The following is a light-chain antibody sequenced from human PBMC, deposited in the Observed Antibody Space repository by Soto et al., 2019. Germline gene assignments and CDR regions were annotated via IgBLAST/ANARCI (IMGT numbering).Light chain of an antibody. CDR3: QQYNSYPWT. V-gene: IGKV1-5*01. Sequence: DIQMTQSPSTLSASVGDRVTITCRASQSISSWLAWYQQKPGKAPKLLIYDASSLESGVPLRFSSSGSGTDFTLTISSLQPEDFATYYCQQYNSYPWTFGQGTKVDIK. CDR2: DAS. J-gene: IGKJ1*01. CDR1: QSISSW.